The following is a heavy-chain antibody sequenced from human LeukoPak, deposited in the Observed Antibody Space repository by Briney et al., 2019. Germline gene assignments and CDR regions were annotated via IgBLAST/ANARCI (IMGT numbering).Heavy chain of an antibody. CDR3: ARVTMVRGVILHDAFIS. J-gene: IGHJ3*02. CDR1: GGTFSSYA. D-gene: IGHD3-10*01. V-gene: IGHV1-69*05. Sequence: GSSVKVSCKASGGTFSSYAISWVRQAPGQGLEWMGGIIPIFGTANYAQKFQGRVTITTDESTSTAYMELSSLRSEDTAVYYCARVTMVRGVILHDAFISGAKGQWSPSLQ. CDR2: IIPIFGTA.